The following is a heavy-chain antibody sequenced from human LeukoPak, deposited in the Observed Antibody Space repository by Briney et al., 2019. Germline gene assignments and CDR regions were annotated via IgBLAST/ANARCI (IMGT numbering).Heavy chain of an antibody. Sequence: GGSLRLSCAASGFTFSSYWMSWVRQAPGKGPEWVAKIKDDGSEKYYVDSVKGRLTISRDDAKSSLYLQMNSLRAEDTAVYYCARARDSSWDYWGQGTLVTVSS. CDR2: IKDDGSEK. J-gene: IGHJ4*02. D-gene: IGHD6-13*01. CDR3: ARARDSSWDY. CDR1: GFTFSSYW. V-gene: IGHV3-7*03.